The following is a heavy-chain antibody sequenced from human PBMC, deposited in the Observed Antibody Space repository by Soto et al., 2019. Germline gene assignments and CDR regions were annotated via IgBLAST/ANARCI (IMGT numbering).Heavy chain of an antibody. CDR1: GYTFTTYG. Sequence: QVQLVQSGAEVKKPGASVKVSCKASGYTFTTYGINWVRQAPVQGLEWMGWISNYNGNTNYAQKLQGRVTMTTATSTSTVYMELRSLRSDDTAVYYCARVWVGTTFAYYYGMDVWGQGTTVTVSS. J-gene: IGHJ6*02. V-gene: IGHV1-18*01. CDR2: ISNYNGNT. CDR3: ARVWVGTTFAYYYGMDV. D-gene: IGHD1-1*01.